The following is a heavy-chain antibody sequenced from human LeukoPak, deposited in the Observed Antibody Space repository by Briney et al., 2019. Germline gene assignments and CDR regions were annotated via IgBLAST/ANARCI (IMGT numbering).Heavy chain of an antibody. Sequence: PGGSLRLSCAASGFTFSSYAISWVRQAPGKGLEWVSGISSSAGNTNYADSVKGRFTISRDNSKNTLYLQMNSLRAEDTAVYYCARDYYDSSGYYYGYFQHWGQGTLVTVSS. J-gene: IGHJ1*01. CDR2: ISSSAGNT. CDR1: GFTFSSYA. CDR3: ARDYYDSSGYYYGYFQH. V-gene: IGHV3-23*01. D-gene: IGHD3-22*01.